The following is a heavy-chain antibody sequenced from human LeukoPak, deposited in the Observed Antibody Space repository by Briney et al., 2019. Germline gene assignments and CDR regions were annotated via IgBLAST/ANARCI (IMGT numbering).Heavy chain of an antibody. CDR1: GLTFSNYD. V-gene: IGHV3-23*01. CDR2: VSGSGADT. Sequence: PGGSLRLSCAASGLTFSNYDMNWVRQAPGKGLEWVAGVSGSGADTYYADSVKGRFTISRDNSKNTLYLQMNSLRAEDTAVYYCAKGGMRPPTSRYYDSSGYLFGWGQGTLVTVSS. J-gene: IGHJ4*02. D-gene: IGHD3-22*01. CDR3: AKGGMRPPTSRYYDSSGYLFG.